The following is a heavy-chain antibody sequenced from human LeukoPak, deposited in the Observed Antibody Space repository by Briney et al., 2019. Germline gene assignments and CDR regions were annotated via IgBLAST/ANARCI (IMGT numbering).Heavy chain of an antibody. CDR1: GGTFSSYA. V-gene: IGHV1-2*06. Sequence: ASVKVSCKASGGTFSSYAISWVRQAPGQGLEWMGRINPNSGGTNYAQKFQGRVTMTRDTSISTAYMELSRLRYDDTAVYYCARAPRRQWLVYYYYMDVWGKGTTVTVSS. D-gene: IGHD6-19*01. CDR3: ARAPRRQWLVYYYYMDV. J-gene: IGHJ6*03. CDR2: INPNSGGT.